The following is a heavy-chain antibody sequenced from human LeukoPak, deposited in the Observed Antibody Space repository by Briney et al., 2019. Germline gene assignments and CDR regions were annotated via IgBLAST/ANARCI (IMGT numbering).Heavy chain of an antibody. V-gene: IGHV3-23*01. CDR3: AESEVVTAMVDAFDI. D-gene: IGHD2-21*02. CDR1: GFTFSSYA. J-gene: IGHJ3*02. CDR2: ISGSGGST. Sequence: GGSLRLSCAASGFTFSSYAMSWVRQAPGKGLEWVSAISGSGGSTYYADSVKGRFTISRDNSKNTLYLQMNSLRAEDTAVYYRAESEVVTAMVDAFDIWGQGTMVTVSS.